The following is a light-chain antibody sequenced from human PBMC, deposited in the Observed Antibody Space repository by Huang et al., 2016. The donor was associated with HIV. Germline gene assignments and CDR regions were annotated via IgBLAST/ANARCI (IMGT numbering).Light chain of an antibody. Sequence: EILMTQSPANLSVSTEERATLSCRASPSVGTNLAWYQQRPGQAPRLLVYGASTSATEIPVRFSCSGSGTEFSLPLSSRQYEDLAVYYRQHYNNCLTFGQGTKVEIK. CDR2: GAS. CDR1: PSVGTN. J-gene: IGKJ1*01. V-gene: IGKV3-15*01. CDR3: QHYNNCLT.